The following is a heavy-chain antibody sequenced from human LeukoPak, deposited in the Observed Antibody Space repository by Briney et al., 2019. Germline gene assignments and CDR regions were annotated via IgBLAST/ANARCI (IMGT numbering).Heavy chain of an antibody. V-gene: IGHV5-51*01. CDR3: ARLVGKVLVLSATRYFDY. CDR2: IYPGDSDT. D-gene: IGHD2-15*01. Sequence: TGESLKISCKGSGYSFTTYWIGWVRQMPGKGLEWMGIIYPGDSDTRYSPSLQGQVTISADKSISTAYLQWSSLKASDTAMYYCARLVGKVLVLSATRYFDYWGQGTLVTVSS. J-gene: IGHJ4*02. CDR1: GYSFTTYW.